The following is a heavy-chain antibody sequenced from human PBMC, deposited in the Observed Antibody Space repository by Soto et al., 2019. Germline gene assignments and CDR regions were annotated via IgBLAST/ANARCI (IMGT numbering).Heavy chain of an antibody. CDR3: ARVLPDYYDSSGSFDY. Sequence: ASVKVSCTASGYTFTSYYMHWVRQAPGQGLEWMGIINPSGGSTSYAQKFQGRVTMTRDTSTSTVYMELSSLRSEDTAVYYCARVLPDYYDSSGSFDYWGQGTLVTVSS. J-gene: IGHJ4*02. V-gene: IGHV1-46*01. CDR2: INPSGGST. CDR1: GYTFTSYY. D-gene: IGHD3-22*01.